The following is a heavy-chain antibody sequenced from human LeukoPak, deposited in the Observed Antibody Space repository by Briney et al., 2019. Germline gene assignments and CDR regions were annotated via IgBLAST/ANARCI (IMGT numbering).Heavy chain of an antibody. J-gene: IGHJ4*02. D-gene: IGHD6-13*01. V-gene: IGHV4-4*07. Sequence: SETLSLTCTVSGDSISNYYWSWIRQPAGKGLEWIGRLYTSESTTYNPSLRSRVTMSLDTSKNQLSLKLSSVTAADTAVYSCASDNSSSWHLTLDYWGQGTLVTVSS. CDR2: LYTSEST. CDR3: ASDNSSSWHLTLDY. CDR1: GDSISNYY.